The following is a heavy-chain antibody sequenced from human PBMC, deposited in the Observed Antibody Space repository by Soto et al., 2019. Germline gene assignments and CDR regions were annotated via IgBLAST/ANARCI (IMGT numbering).Heavy chain of an antibody. CDR1: GGSFSGYY. V-gene: IGHV4-34*01. Sequence: PSETLSLTCAVYGGSFSGYYWSWIRQPPGKGLEWIGEINHSGSTNYNPSLKSRVTISVDTSKNQFSLKLSSVTAADTAVYYCARDMTGYSTLRAFDIWGQGTMVTVSS. CDR2: INHSGST. J-gene: IGHJ3*02. D-gene: IGHD3-9*01. CDR3: ARDMTGYSTLRAFDI.